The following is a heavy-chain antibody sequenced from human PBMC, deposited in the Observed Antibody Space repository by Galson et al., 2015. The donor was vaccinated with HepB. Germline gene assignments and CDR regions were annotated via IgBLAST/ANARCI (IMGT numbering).Heavy chain of an antibody. J-gene: IGHJ6*02. Sequence: SLRLSCATSGFTFSSHVMSWVRQAPGKGLEWVSSIGGGGTSTYYADSVKGRFTISRDNFKDTLYLQMNSLRAEDTAIYYCATCGWYGDKYYYAMDVWGQGTTVTVSS. V-gene: IGHV3-23*01. D-gene: IGHD6-19*01. CDR1: GFTFSSHV. CDR3: ATCGWYGDKYYYAMDV. CDR2: IGGGGTST.